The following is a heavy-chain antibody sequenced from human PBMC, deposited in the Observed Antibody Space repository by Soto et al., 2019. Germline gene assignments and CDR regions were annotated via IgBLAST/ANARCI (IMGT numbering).Heavy chain of an antibody. CDR3: AAPTNSYGYRPHEALDI. Sequence: ASVKVSCKASGYTFTSYGISWVRQAPGQGLEWMGWISAYNGNTNYAQKLQGRVTMTTDTSTSTAYMELRSLRSDDTAVYYCAAPTNSYGYRPHEALDIGGQGTMVTVSS. D-gene: IGHD5-18*01. CDR1: GYTFTSYG. V-gene: IGHV1-18*01. J-gene: IGHJ3*02. CDR2: ISAYNGNT.